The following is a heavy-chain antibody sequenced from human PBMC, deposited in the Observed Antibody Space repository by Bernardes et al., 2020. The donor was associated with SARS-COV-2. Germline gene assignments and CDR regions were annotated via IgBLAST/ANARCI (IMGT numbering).Heavy chain of an antibody. CDR2: IDWDDDK. Sequence: SGPTLVKPTQTLTLTCTFSGFSLSTSGMRVSWIRQPPGKALEWLARIDWDDDKFYSTSLKTRLTISKDTSKNQVVLTMTNMDPVDTATYYCARSTYYYDSSGYYYFDYWGQGTLGTVSS. CDR3: ARSTYYYDSSGYYYFDY. CDR1: GFSLSTSGMR. D-gene: IGHD3-22*01. V-gene: IGHV2-70*04. J-gene: IGHJ4*02.